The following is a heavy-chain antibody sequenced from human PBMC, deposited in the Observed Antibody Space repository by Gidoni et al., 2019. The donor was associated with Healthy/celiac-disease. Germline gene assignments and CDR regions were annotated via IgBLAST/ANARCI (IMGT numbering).Heavy chain of an antibody. D-gene: IGHD3-9*01. CDR1: GFTFSSYC. CDR3: ARNILTGYYNDYYYGMDV. Sequence: QVQLVESGGGVVQPGRSLRLSCAASGFTFSSYCMPWVRQAPGKGLEWVAVIWYDGSNKYYADSVKGRFTISRDNSKNTLYLQMNSLRAEDTAVYYCARNILTGYYNDYYYGMDVWGQGTTVTVSS. CDR2: IWYDGSNK. J-gene: IGHJ6*02. V-gene: IGHV3-33*01.